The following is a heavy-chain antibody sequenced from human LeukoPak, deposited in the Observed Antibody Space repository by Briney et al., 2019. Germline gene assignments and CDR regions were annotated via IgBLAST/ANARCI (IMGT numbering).Heavy chain of an antibody. CDR2: ISYDGSNK. V-gene: IGHV3-30-3*01. D-gene: IGHD3-22*01. Sequence: PGGSLRLSCAASGFTFSSYAMHCVRQAPGKGLEWVAVISYDGSNKYYADSVKGRFTISRDNSKNTLYLQMNSLRAEDTAVYYCAREEYYYDSSGSYPDDAFDIWGQGTMVTVSS. CDR3: AREEYYYDSSGSYPDDAFDI. CDR1: GFTFSSYA. J-gene: IGHJ3*02.